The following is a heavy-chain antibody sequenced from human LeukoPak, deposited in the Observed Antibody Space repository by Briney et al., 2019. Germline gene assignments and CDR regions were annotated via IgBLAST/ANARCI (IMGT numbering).Heavy chain of an antibody. V-gene: IGHV3-23*01. CDR2: ISSSGGST. CDR3: AKMYYYDSSGYRLRSSWFDP. J-gene: IGHJ5*02. Sequence: GGSLRLSCAASGFTFSSYAMSRVRQAPGKGLEWVSAISSSGGSTYYADSVKGRFTISRDNSKNTLYLQMNSLRAEDTAVYYCAKMYYYDSSGYRLRSSWFDPWGQGTLVTVSS. CDR1: GFTFSSYA. D-gene: IGHD3-22*01.